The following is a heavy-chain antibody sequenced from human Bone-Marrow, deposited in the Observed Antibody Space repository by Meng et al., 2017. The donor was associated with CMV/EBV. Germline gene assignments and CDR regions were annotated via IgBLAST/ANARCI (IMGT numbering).Heavy chain of an antibody. Sequence: SLKISCAASGFMFDEHAMHWVRQAPGKGLEWVSGISGNGGYVGYADSVKGRFTISRDSAKTSLYLQMNSLRPEDTGLYYCAKDVISGYNRYYYCTDVWGQRTTVTVSS. CDR1: GFMFDEHA. V-gene: IGHV3-9*01. J-gene: IGHJ6*02. D-gene: IGHD5-12*01. CDR3: AKDVISGYNRYYYCTDV. CDR2: ISGNGGYV.